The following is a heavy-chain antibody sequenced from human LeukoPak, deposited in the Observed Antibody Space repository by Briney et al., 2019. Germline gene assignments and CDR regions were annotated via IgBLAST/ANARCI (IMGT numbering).Heavy chain of an antibody. V-gene: IGHV1-18*01. Sequence: ASVKVSCKASGYTFTSYGISWVRQAPGQGLEWMGWISAYNGNTNYAQKLQGRVTMTTDTSTSTAYMELRSLRSDDTAVYYCARDYCSGGSCFSTGGDYWGQGTLVTVSS. CDR2: ISAYNGNT. D-gene: IGHD2-15*01. J-gene: IGHJ4*02. CDR3: ARDYCSGGSCFSTGGDY. CDR1: GYTFTSYG.